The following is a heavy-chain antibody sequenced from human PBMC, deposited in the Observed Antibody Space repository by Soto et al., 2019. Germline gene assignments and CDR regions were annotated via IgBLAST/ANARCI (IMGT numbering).Heavy chain of an antibody. CDR3: ARDLGFGVVIRYGMDV. Sequence: QVQLVESGGGVVQPGRSLRLSCAASGFTFSSYGMHWVRQAPGKGLEWVAVIWYDGSNKYYADSVKGRFTISRDNSKNTLYLQMNSLRAEDTAVYYCARDLGFGVVIRYGMDVWGQGTTVTVSS. J-gene: IGHJ6*02. V-gene: IGHV3-33*01. D-gene: IGHD3-3*01. CDR1: GFTFSSYG. CDR2: IWYDGSNK.